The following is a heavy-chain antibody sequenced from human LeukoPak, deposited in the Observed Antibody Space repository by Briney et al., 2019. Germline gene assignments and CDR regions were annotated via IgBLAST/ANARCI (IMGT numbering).Heavy chain of an antibody. CDR3: AKGLRTGVAPYRGYHYYMDV. Sequence: PGGSLRLSCAASGFTFRSFAMSWVRQAPGKGLKGVSTINDNGAGTYYADSVNGRFTVSRDNSYNTVSLQMNSLRDEDTGVYYCAKGLRTGVAPYRGYHYYMDVWGRGATVTVSS. CDR2: INDNGAGT. D-gene: IGHD3-16*01. J-gene: IGHJ6*03. CDR1: GFTFRSFA. V-gene: IGHV3-23*01.